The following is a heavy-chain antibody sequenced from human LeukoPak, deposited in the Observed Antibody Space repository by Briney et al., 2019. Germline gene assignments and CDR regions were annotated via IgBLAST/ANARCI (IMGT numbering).Heavy chain of an antibody. CDR3: ARRSCSSTTCTLDY. Sequence: GGSLRLSCAASGFTFSTYEMNWVRQAPGKGLEWVSHISGSGGAIYYADSVKGRFTISRDNAKTSLYLQMNSLRAEDTAVYYCARRSCSSTTCTLDYWGQGTLVTVSS. V-gene: IGHV3-48*03. D-gene: IGHD2-2*01. J-gene: IGHJ4*02. CDR2: ISGSGGAI. CDR1: GFTFSTYE.